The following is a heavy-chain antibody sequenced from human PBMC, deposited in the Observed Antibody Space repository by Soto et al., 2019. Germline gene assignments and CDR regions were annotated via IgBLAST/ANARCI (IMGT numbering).Heavy chain of an antibody. D-gene: IGHD3-9*01. CDR1: GFTFSSHA. Sequence: PGGSLRLSCAASGFTFSSHAMSWVRQAPGKGLEWVSAIICSGGSTYYADSVKGRFTISRHNSKNTLYLQMNSLRAEDTAVYYCARELRYFDFMSEGYYYYYYMDVWGKGTTVTVSS. CDR2: IICSGGST. J-gene: IGHJ6*03. CDR3: ARELRYFDFMSEGYYYYYYMDV. V-gene: IGHV3-23*01.